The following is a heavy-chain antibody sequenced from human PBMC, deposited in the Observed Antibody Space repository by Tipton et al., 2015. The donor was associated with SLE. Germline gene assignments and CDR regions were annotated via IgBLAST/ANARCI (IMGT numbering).Heavy chain of an antibody. Sequence: TLSLTCTVSGGSISSYYWSWIRQPPGKGLEWIGHIYYSGSADYNPSLKSRVTISVDTSKNQFSLRLTSLTAADTAVYFCARGRVDYIRGTYRPSSFDYWGQGTLVTVSS. CDR3: ARGRVDYIRGTYRPSSFDY. CDR2: IYYSGSA. J-gene: IGHJ4*02. D-gene: IGHD3-16*02. CDR1: GGSISSYY. V-gene: IGHV4-59*12.